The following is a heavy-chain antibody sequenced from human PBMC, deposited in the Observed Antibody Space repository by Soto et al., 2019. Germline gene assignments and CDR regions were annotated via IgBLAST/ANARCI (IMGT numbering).Heavy chain of an antibody. D-gene: IGHD3-3*01. CDR1: VGSFSGYY. Sequence: PETLSLTCAVYVGSFSGYYWSSIRQPPGNGLEWIGEINHSGSTNYNPSLKSRVTISVDTSKNQFSLKLSSVTAADTAVYYCARRVPRFLEWSTRYYYYGIDVWGQGITVTAYS. CDR2: INHSGST. J-gene: IGHJ6*02. CDR3: ARRVPRFLEWSTRYYYYGIDV. V-gene: IGHV4-34*01.